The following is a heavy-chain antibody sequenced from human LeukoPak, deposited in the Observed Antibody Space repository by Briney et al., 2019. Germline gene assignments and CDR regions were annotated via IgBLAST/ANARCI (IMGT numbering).Heavy chain of an antibody. J-gene: IGHJ4*02. CDR3: ARVASVGATRALDY. CDR2: IYYSGST. CDR1: GGSITSDY. V-gene: IGHV4-59*01. Sequence: SETLSLTCTVSGGSITSDYWSWIRQPPGKRLESIGYIYYSGSTNYDPSLKSRVTISVDTSKNQFSLKLSSVTAADTAVYYCARVASVGATRALDYWGQGTLVTVSS. D-gene: IGHD1-26*01.